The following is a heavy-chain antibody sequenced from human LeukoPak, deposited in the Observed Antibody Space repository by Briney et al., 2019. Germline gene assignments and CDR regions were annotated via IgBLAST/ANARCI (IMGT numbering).Heavy chain of an antibody. Sequence: GGSLRLSCAVSGITLSNYGMRWVRQAPGKGLGWGAGISDTGDSTNHADSVKGPFTISRDNPKNTLYLQMNSLRAEDTAVYFCAKRGVVIRVILVGFHKQAYYFDSWGQGALVT. D-gene: IGHD3-22*01. J-gene: IGHJ4*02. V-gene: IGHV3-23*01. CDR3: AKRGVVIRVILVGFHKQAYYFDS. CDR1: GITLSNYG. CDR2: ISDTGDST.